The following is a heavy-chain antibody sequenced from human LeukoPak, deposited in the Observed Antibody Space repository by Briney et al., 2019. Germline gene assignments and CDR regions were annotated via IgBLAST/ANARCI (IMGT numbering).Heavy chain of an antibody. CDR3: ATQRGSYLWGTDFDY. CDR1: GYTFTGYY. CDR2: INPNSGDT. Sequence: ASVKVSCKASGYTFTGYYMHWVRRAPGQGLEWMGWINPNSGDTKYAQKFQGRVTMTRDTSISTAYMELSRLRSDDTAVYYCATQRGSYLWGTDFDYWGQGTLVTVSP. V-gene: IGHV1-2*02. D-gene: IGHD3-16*01. J-gene: IGHJ4*02.